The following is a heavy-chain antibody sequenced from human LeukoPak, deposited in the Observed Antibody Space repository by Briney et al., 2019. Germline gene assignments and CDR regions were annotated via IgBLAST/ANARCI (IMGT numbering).Heavy chain of an antibody. CDR1: GLTFSSSW. CDR2: INPDGNKK. D-gene: IGHD2-2*01. Sequence: GGPLRLSCAVSGLTFSSSWMDWVRQAPGKGLEWVASINPDGNKKYSADSVKGRFTISRDNSKNTLYLQMNSLRAEDTAVYYCARDSCSTSCYYYYYGMDVWGQGTTVTVSS. V-gene: IGHV3-7*01. J-gene: IGHJ6*02. CDR3: ARDSCSTSCYYYYYGMDV.